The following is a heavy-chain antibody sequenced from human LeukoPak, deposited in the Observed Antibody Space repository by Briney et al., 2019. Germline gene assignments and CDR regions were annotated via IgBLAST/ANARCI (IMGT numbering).Heavy chain of an antibody. D-gene: IGHD3-16*02. CDR3: ARGEPISDYVWGSYRYYYFDY. CDR2: IYHSGST. J-gene: IGHJ4*02. CDR1: GYSISSGYY. V-gene: IGHV4-38-2*02. Sequence: SETLSLTCTVSGYSISSGYYWGWIRQPPGKWLEWIGSIYHSGSTYYNPSLKSRVTISVDTSKNQFSLKLSSVTAADTAVYYCARGEPISDYVWGSYRYYYFDYWGQGTLVTVSS.